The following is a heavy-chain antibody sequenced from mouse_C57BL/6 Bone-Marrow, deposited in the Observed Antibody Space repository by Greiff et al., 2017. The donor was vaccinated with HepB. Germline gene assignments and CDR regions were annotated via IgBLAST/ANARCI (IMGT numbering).Heavy chain of an antibody. CDR2: ISNGGGST. CDR3: AREGYYGSSYDWYFDV. V-gene: IGHV5-12*01. CDR1: GFTFSDYY. D-gene: IGHD1-1*01. J-gene: IGHJ1*03. Sequence: EVQVVESGGGLVQPGGSLKLSCAASGFTFSDYYMYWVRQTPEKRLEWVAYISNGGGSTYYPDTVKGRFTISRDNAKNTLYLQMSRLKSEDTAMYYCAREGYYGSSYDWYFDVWGTGTTVTVSS.